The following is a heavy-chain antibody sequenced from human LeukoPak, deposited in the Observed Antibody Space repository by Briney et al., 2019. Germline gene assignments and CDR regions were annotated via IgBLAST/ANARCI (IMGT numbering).Heavy chain of an antibody. J-gene: IGHJ3*02. V-gene: IGHV4-30-4*01. CDR3: ARDAYCGGDCTSPFDI. CDR1: GGSISSGDYY. CDR2: IYYSGST. Sequence: PSETLSLTCTVSGGSISSGDYYWSWIRQPPGQGLEWIGYIYYSGSTYYNPSLKSRVTISVDTSKNQFSLKLSSVTAADTAVYYCARDAYCGGDCTSPFDIWGQGTMVTVSS. D-gene: IGHD2-21*02.